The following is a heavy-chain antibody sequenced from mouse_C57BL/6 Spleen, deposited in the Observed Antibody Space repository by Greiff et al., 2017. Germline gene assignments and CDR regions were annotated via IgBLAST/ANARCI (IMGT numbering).Heavy chain of an antibody. V-gene: IGHV1-54*01. CDR3: ARSSSHYYGSSPFYYAMDY. J-gene: IGHJ4*01. CDR1: GYAFTNYL. Sequence: QVQLQQSGAELVRPGTSVKVSCKASGYAFTNYLIEWVKQRPGQGLEWIGVINPGSGGTNYNEKFKGKATLTADTSSSTAYMQLSSLTSEDSAVYFCARSSSHYYGSSPFYYAMDYWGQGTSVTVSS. CDR2: INPGSGGT. D-gene: IGHD1-1*01.